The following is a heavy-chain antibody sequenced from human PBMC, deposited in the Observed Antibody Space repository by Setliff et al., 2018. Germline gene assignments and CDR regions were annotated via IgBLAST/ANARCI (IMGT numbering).Heavy chain of an antibody. J-gene: IGHJ4*01. D-gene: IGHD3-22*01. CDR1: GSTLTELT. V-gene: IGHV1-24*01. Sequence: ASVKVSCKVSGSTLTELTMYWVRQAPGKGLEWMGSFNPEDDEIIYAQKFLGRVTMTEDTSTDTAYMELSSLRSEGTAVYYCATKDYDTSGYYRPFGFWGQGTLVTVS. CDR2: FNPEDDEI. CDR3: ATKDYDTSGYYRPFGF.